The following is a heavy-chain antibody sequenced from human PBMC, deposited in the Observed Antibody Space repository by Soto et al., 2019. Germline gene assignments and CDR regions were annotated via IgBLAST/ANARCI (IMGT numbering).Heavy chain of an antibody. CDR2: ISGLSATT. CDR3: TRGGAARPDY. Sequence: DVVLVHSGGGFVRPGESLRLSCGASGFRFTSFGMNWVRQGPGKGLEWLSYISGLSATTYYADSVRGRFTVSRDNDMNLLFLQLNNLRDDDTAVYYCTRGGAARPDYWGQGSRVVVSS. V-gene: IGHV3-48*02. D-gene: IGHD2-15*01. CDR1: GFRFTSFG. J-gene: IGHJ4*02.